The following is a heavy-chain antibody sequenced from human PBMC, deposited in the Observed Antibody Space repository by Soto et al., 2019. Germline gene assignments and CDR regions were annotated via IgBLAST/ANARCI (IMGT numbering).Heavy chain of an antibody. CDR3: TSGPSGDKVDY. V-gene: IGHV4-30-4*01. Sequence: QVQLQGSGPRLVKPSQTLSLTCTVSGDSISDVNYYWSWIRQSPDKGLEWIGHIYDGGTTSSNPSPESRVTVARDASKNQVPLQLSSMTAADTAVYYCTSGPSGDKVDYWGQGTLVSVSS. D-gene: IGHD7-27*01. J-gene: IGHJ4*02. CDR2: IYDGGTT. CDR1: GDSISDVNYY.